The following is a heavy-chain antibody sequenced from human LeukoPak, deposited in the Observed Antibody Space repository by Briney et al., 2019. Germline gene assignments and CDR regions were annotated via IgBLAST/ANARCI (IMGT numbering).Heavy chain of an antibody. CDR3: ARVAAGIGFFQH. Sequence: PSQTLSLTCTVSGASVATGDYYWTWIRQPAGKTLEWIGRIYSSGYTVYSPSLKSRVTISLDTSKNQFSLTLNSVTDADTAVYYCARVAAGIGFFQHWGQGTLVTVSS. D-gene: IGHD6-13*01. CDR2: IYSSGYT. V-gene: IGHV4-61*02. J-gene: IGHJ1*01. CDR1: GASVATGDYY.